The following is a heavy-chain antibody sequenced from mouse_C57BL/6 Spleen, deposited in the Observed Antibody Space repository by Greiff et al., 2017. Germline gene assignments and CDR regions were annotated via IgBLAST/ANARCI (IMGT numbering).Heavy chain of an antibody. Sequence: VQLKQSGPELVKPGDSVKISCKASGYSFTGYFMNWVMQSHGKSLEWIGRINPYNGDTFYNQKFQGKATLTVDKSSSTAHMELRSLTSEDSAVYYCARRGYSYAMDYWGQGTSVTVSS. CDR2: INPYNGDT. CDR1: GYSFTGYF. J-gene: IGHJ4*01. D-gene: IGHD2-3*01. CDR3: ARRGYSYAMDY. V-gene: IGHV1-20*01.